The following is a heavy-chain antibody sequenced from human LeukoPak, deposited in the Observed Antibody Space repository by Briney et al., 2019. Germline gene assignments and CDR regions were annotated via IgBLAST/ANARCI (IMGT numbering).Heavy chain of an antibody. CDR3: AKDIKDGVLLWFGELAGIDY. CDR2: INWNGGST. CDR1: GFTFDDYG. V-gene: IGHV3-20*04. D-gene: IGHD3-10*01. Sequence: PGGSLRLSCAASGFTFDDYGMSWVRQAPGKGLEWVSGINWNGGSTGYADSVKGRFTISRDNAKNSLYLQMNSLRAEDTALYYCAKDIKDGVLLWFGELAGIDYWGQGTLVTVSS. J-gene: IGHJ4*02.